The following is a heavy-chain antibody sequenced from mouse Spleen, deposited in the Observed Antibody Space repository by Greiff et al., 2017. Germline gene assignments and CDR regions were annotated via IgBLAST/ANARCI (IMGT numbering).Heavy chain of an antibody. CDR3: TSSAYYSYYRYDEGLDY. D-gene: IGHD2-12*01. Sequence: VKLMESGAELARPGASVKMSCKASGYTFTRYTMHWVQQRPGQGLVWIGYINPSSGYPKYNQKFKGKAILTADKSSSTAYMELRSLTSEYSADYYCTSSAYYSYYRYDEGLDYWGQGTTLTVSP. CDR2: INPSSGYP. CDR1: GYTFTRYT. J-gene: IGHJ2*01. V-gene: IGHV1-4*01.